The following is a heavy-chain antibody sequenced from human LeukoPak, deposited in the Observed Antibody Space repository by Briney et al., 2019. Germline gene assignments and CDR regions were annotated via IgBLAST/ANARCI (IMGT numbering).Heavy chain of an antibody. CDR2: IYHSGST. Sequence: PSETLSLTCTVSGGSISSGGYYWSWIRQPPGKGLEWIGYIYHSGSTYYNPSLKSRVTISVDRSKNQFSLKLSSVTAADTAVYYCASRDGPFDPWGQGTLVTVSS. V-gene: IGHV4-30-2*01. CDR1: GGSISSGGYY. J-gene: IGHJ5*02. CDR3: ASRDGPFDP.